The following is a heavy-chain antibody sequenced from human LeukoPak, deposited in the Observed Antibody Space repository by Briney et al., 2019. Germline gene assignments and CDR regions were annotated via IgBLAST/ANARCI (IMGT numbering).Heavy chain of an antibody. Sequence: PGGSLRLSCAASGFTFSSYSMNWVRQAPGKGLEWVSSISSSSSYIYYADSVKGRFTISRDNAKNSLYLQMNSLRAEDTAVYYCASGDTAMGYLEAFDIWGQGTMVTVSS. J-gene: IGHJ3*02. CDR1: GFTFSSYS. CDR2: ISSSSSYI. V-gene: IGHV3-21*01. D-gene: IGHD5-18*01. CDR3: ASGDTAMGYLEAFDI.